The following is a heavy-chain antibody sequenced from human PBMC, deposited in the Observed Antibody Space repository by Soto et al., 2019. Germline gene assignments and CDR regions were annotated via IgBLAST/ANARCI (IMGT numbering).Heavy chain of an antibody. Sequence: QTLSLTCAISGDSVSSNSAAWNCIIQSRSRFLEWLGRTYYRSKWYNDYAVSVKSRITINPDTSENQFSLQLNSVTPEDTAVYYCARGLFIAAAGTIYGMDVWGQGTTVTVSS. J-gene: IGHJ6*02. CDR3: ARGLFIAAAGTIYGMDV. CDR1: GDSVSSNSAA. D-gene: IGHD6-13*01. V-gene: IGHV6-1*01. CDR2: TYYRSKWYN.